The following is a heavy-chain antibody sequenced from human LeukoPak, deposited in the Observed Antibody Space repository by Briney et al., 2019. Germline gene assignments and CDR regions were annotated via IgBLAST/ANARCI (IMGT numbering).Heavy chain of an antibody. CDR3: ARGGWSLDY. J-gene: IGHJ4*02. D-gene: IGHD6-19*01. CDR2: IKQDGSAK. V-gene: IGHV3-7*04. CDR1: GFTLSDHW. Sequence: GASLRLSCEAYGFTLSDHWMTWVRQAPGKGLEWVAYIKQDGSAKDYVDSVKGRFTISRDNSKNSLYLQMNSLRAEDTAVYYCARGGWSLDYWGQGTLVTVSS.